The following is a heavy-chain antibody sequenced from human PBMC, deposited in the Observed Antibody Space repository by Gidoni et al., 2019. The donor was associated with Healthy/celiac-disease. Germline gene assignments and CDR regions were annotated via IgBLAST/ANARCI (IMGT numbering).Heavy chain of an antibody. CDR2: IYYSGSS. V-gene: IGHV4-59*01. CDR1: GGAISSYY. D-gene: IGHD1-1*01. J-gene: IGHJ6*03. CDR3: ARSFSDIAETGTTIYMDV. Sequence: QVQRQETGPGLVKPSETRSLTGTVSGGAISSYYWSWIRQPPGKGLEWIGYIYYSGSSNYNPSLTLRVTISVDTSKNQFSLKLVSVTAADTAVYYCARSFSDIAETGTTIYMDVWGKGTTVTVSS.